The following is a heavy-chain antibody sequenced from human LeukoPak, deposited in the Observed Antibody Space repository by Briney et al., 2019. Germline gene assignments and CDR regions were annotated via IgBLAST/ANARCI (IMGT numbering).Heavy chain of an antibody. V-gene: IGHV3-23*01. CDR1: GFTFSSYA. J-gene: IGHJ4*02. D-gene: IGHD6-19*01. CDR3: AKRIVLSIAVAGTGGPFDY. Sequence: HPGGSLRLSCAASGFTFSSYAMSWVRQAPGKGLAWVSAISGSGGSTCYADSVKGRFTISRDNSKNTLYLQMNSLRAEDTAVYYCAKRIVLSIAVAGTGGPFDYWGQGTLVTVSS. CDR2: ISGSGGST.